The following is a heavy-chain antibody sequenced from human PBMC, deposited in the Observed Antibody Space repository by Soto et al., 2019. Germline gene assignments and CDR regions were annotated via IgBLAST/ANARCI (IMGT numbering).Heavy chain of an antibody. D-gene: IGHD3-22*01. CDR3: ARDRLTMIVVAPDY. CDR2: ISYDGSNK. Sequence: GSLRLSCAASGFTFSSYAMHWVRQAPGKGLEWVAVISYDGSNKYYADSVKGRFTISRDNSKNTLYLQMNSLRAEDTAVYYCARDRLTMIVVAPDYWGQRTLVTVS. J-gene: IGHJ4*02. V-gene: IGHV3-30-3*01. CDR1: GFTFSSYA.